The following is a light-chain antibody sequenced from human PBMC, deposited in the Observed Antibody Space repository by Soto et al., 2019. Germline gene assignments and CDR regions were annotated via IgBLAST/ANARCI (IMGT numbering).Light chain of an antibody. Sequence: DITLTQSPSSLSASVGDRVSITCQASQDVINYLNWYQQKPGKAPKLLISDASNLETGVPSRFTGSGSGTHFTLTITNLQPEYFATYFCQQYDDLPLTFGGGTHVE. CDR2: DAS. V-gene: IGKV1-33*01. J-gene: IGKJ4*01. CDR1: QDVINY. CDR3: QQYDDLPLT.